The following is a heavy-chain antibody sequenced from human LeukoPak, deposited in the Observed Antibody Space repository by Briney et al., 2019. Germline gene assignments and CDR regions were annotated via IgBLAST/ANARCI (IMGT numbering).Heavy chain of an antibody. CDR3: ATGRGNWNYAGTFDY. Sequence: SVKVSCKVSGYTLTELSMHWVRQAPGKGLEWMGGFDPEDGETIYAQKFQGRVTMTEDTSTDTAYMELSSLRSEDTAVYYCATGRGNWNYAGTFDYWGQGTLVTVSS. V-gene: IGHV1-24*01. CDR1: GYTLTELS. J-gene: IGHJ4*02. D-gene: IGHD1-7*01. CDR2: FDPEDGET.